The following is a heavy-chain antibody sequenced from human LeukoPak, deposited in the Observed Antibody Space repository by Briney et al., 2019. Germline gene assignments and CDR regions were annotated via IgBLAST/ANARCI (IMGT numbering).Heavy chain of an antibody. J-gene: IGHJ4*02. D-gene: IGHD2-21*02. CDR3: AREPTD. CDR2: ISSGSNTI. CDR1: GFTFSTFA. V-gene: IGHV3-48*01. Sequence: GGSLGLSCAASGFTFSTFAMIWVRQPPGKGLEWISYISSGSNTIYYADSVKGRFTISRDNAKNSLHLQMSSLRAEDTAVYYCAREPTDWGQGTLVTVSS.